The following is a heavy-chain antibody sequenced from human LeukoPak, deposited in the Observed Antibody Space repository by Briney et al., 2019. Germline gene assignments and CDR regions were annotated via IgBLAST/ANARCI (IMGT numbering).Heavy chain of an antibody. Sequence: PGGSLRLSCAASGFTFSNFAMSWVRQAPGKGLEWVSAISGSGGSTYYADSVKGRFTISRDNSKNTLYLQMNSLRAEDTAVYYCAKEGWATYYYGSSKWFDYWGQGTLVTVSS. CDR3: AKEGWATYYYGSSKWFDY. V-gene: IGHV3-23*01. CDR2: ISGSGGST. CDR1: GFTFSNFA. J-gene: IGHJ4*02. D-gene: IGHD3-10*01.